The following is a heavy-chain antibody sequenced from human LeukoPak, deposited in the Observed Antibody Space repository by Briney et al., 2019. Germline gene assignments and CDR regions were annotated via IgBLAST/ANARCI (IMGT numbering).Heavy chain of an antibody. J-gene: IGHJ6*03. Sequence: SVKVSCKASGYSFTSNAMQWVRQAPGQGLEWMGGIIPIFGTANYAQKFQGRVTITADKSTSTAYMELSSLRSEDTAVYYCARDGGDDYYYYYMDVWGKGTTVTVSS. CDR3: ARDGGDDYYYYYMDV. V-gene: IGHV1-69*06. D-gene: IGHD2-21*02. CDR1: GYSFTSNA. CDR2: IIPIFGTA.